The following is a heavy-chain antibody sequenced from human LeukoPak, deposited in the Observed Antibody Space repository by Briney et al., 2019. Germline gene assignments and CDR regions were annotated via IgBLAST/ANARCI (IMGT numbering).Heavy chain of an antibody. CDR1: GGAFSNYG. J-gene: IGHJ5*02. Sequence: GASVKVSCKASGGAFSNYGISWVRQAPGQGLEWMGWISAYNGNTNYAQKLQGRVTMTTDTSTSTAYMELRSLRSDDTAVYYCARSPAAPHEGFDPWGQGTLVTVSS. CDR3: ARSPAAPHEGFDP. CDR2: ISAYNGNT. V-gene: IGHV1-18*01. D-gene: IGHD2-2*01.